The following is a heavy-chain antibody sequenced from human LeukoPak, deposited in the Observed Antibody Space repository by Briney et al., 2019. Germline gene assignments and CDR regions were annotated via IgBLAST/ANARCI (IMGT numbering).Heavy chain of an antibody. CDR2: IYPGDSDT. Sequence: GESLKISCKGSGYSFTSYWIGWVRQMPGKGLEWTGIIYPGDSDTRYSPSFQGQVTISADKSISTAYLQWSSLKASDTAMYYCARHPDVAVVAADFDYWGQGTLVTVSS. V-gene: IGHV5-51*01. CDR1: GYSFTSYW. D-gene: IGHD2-15*01. J-gene: IGHJ4*02. CDR3: ARHPDVAVVAADFDY.